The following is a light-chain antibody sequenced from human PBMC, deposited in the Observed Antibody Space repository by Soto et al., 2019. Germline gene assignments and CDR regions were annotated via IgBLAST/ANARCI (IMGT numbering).Light chain of an antibody. Sequence: QSALTQPPSASGSPGQSVTISCTGTSSDVGGYNYVSWYQHHPGKAPKFLIYEVSKRPSGVPDRFSGSKSGNRASLTVSGLQAEDEADYYCSSYAGSNREVFGTGTKLTVL. J-gene: IGLJ1*01. CDR1: SSDVGGYNY. CDR3: SSYAGSNREV. CDR2: EVS. V-gene: IGLV2-8*01.